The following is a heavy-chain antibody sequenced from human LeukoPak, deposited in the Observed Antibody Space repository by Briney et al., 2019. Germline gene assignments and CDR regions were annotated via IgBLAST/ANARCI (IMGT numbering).Heavy chain of an antibody. Sequence: PGGSLRLSCAASGFTFSSYSMNWVRQAPGKGLEWVSSISSSSSYIYYADSVKGRFTISRDNAKNSLYLQMNSLRAEDTAVYYCAGAFGVGTNWFYHLGQGTLVTVSS. V-gene: IGHV3-21*01. CDR3: AGAFGVGTNWFYH. J-gene: IGHJ5*02. D-gene: IGHD3-3*01. CDR2: ISSSSSYI. CDR1: GFTFSSYS.